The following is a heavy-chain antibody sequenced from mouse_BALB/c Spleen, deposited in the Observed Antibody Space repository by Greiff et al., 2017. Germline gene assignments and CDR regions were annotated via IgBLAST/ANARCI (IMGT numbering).Heavy chain of an antibody. V-gene: IGHV1S137*01. CDR2: ISTYYGDA. J-gene: IGHJ4*01. CDR3: AEGLHAMDY. CDR1: GYTFTDYA. D-gene: IGHD3-1*01. Sequence: LEESGAELVRPGVSVKISCKGSGYTFTDYAMHWVKQSHAKSLEWIGVISTYYGDASYNQKFKGKATMTVDKSSSTAYMELARLTSEDSAIYYCAEGLHAMDYWGQGTSVTVSS.